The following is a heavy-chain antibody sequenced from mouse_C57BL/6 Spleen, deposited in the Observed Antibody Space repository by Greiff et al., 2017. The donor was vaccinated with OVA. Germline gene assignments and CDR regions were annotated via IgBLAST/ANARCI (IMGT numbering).Heavy chain of an antibody. J-gene: IGHJ2*01. CDR2: IYPSDSET. D-gene: IGHD1-1*01. Sequence: QVHVKQPGAELVRPGSSVKLSCKASGYTFTSYWMDWVKQRPGQGLEWIGNIYPSDSETHYNQKFKDKATLTVDKSSSTAYMQLSSLTSEDSAVYYCARGYYGSSSDYWGQGTTLTVSS. V-gene: IGHV1-61*01. CDR3: ARGYYGSSSDY. CDR1: GYTFTSYW.